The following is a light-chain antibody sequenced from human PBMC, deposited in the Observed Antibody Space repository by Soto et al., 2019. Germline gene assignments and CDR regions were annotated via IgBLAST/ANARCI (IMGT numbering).Light chain of an antibody. V-gene: IGLV2-14*01. CDR2: EVS. CDR3: SSYTSTSTRV. J-gene: IGLJ3*02. Sequence: QSVLTQPASVSGSPGQSITISCTGTSSDAGSYNYVSWYQQHPGKAPKLMIYEVSNRLSGVSNRFSGSKSGNTASLTISGLQAADEANYYCSSYTSTSTRVFGGGTKLTVL. CDR1: SSDAGSYNY.